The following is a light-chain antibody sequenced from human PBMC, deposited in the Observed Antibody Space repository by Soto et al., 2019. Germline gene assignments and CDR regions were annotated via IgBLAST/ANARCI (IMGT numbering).Light chain of an antibody. CDR2: GAS. J-gene: IGKJ4*01. Sequence: EIVLTQSPGTLSLSPGERATLSCRASQSVSKNFLAWYQQKPGQAPRLLISGASNRATGIPDRFSGSGSGTDFSRTIDRLEPEDFAVYFCQQYGNSPPTFGGGTKVAIK. CDR3: QQYGNSPPT. V-gene: IGKV3-20*01. CDR1: QSVSKNF.